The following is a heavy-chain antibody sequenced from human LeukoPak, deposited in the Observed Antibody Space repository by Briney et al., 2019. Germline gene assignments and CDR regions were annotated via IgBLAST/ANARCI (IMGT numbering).Heavy chain of an antibody. CDR1: GFSFRNYG. CDR2: LSGSGDTT. V-gene: IGHV3-23*01. J-gene: IGHJ5*02. Sequence: GGTLRLSCAASGFSFRNYGMSWVRQAPGKGLEWVSALSGSGDTTYYGDSERGRFTISRDNSKNTLSLQMSSLRAEDTAVYFCAKDAFRGYSYGYRVSMVWFDQWGQGILVTVSS. D-gene: IGHD5-18*01. CDR3: AKDAFRGYSYGYRVSMVWFDQ.